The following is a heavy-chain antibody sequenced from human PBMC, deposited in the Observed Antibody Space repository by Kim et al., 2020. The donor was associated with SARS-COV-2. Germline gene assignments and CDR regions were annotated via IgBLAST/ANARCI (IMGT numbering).Heavy chain of an antibody. Sequence: GGSLRLSCAASGFTFSSYSMNWVRQAPGKGLEWVSYISSSSSTIYYADSVKGRFTISRDNAKNSLYLQMNSLRDEDTAVYYCARRYDYVWGSYLLTYYYYGMDVWGQGTTVTVSS. CDR2: ISSSSSTI. CDR3: ARRYDYVWGSYLLTYYYYGMDV. V-gene: IGHV3-48*02. D-gene: IGHD3-16*02. CDR1: GFTFSSYS. J-gene: IGHJ6*02.